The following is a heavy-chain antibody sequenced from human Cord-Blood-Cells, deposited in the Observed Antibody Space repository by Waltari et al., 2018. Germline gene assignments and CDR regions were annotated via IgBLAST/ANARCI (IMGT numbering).Heavy chain of an antibody. J-gene: IGHJ4*02. CDR1: GGSFRGSS. V-gene: IGHV4-34*01. CDR3: ARITNWGYIDY. Sequence: QVQLQQLGAGLLKPSETLSLPCAVYGGSFRGSSWRWIRQPPGKGLEWIGEINHSGSTNYNPSLKSRVTISVDTSKNQFSLKLSSVTAADTAVYYCARITNWGYIDYWGQGTLVTVSS. D-gene: IGHD7-27*01. CDR2: INHSGST.